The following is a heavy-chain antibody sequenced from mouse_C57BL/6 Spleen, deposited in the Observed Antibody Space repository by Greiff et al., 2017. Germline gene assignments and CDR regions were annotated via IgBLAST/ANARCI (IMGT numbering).Heavy chain of an antibody. CDR3: ALLREFAY. D-gene: IGHD1-1*01. J-gene: IGHJ3*01. CDR1: GYTFTSYW. Sequence: QVQLQQPGAELVKPGASVKLSCKASGYTFTSYWMQWVKQRPGQGLEWIGEIDPSDSYTNYNQKFKGKATLTVDTSSSTAYMQLSSLTSEDSAVYYCALLREFAYWGQGTLVTVSA. CDR2: IDPSDSYT. V-gene: IGHV1-50*01.